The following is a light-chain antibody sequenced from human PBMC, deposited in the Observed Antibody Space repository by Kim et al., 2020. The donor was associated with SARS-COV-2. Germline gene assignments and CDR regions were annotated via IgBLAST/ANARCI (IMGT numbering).Light chain of an antibody. CDR2: CAS. CDR3: QQYNNWFPFT. J-gene: IGKJ2*01. V-gene: IGKV3-15*01. CDR1: HSVSTN. Sequence: SPGERATLFCRASHSVSTNLAWYHQKPGQAPRLLIYCASTRATGIPARISGSGSGTDFTLTITSLQSEDFGIYYCQQYNNWFPFTFGQGTKLEI.